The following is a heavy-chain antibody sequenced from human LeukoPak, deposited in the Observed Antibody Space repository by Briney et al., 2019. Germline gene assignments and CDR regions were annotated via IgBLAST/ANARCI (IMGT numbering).Heavy chain of an antibody. CDR3: ARDLSSWEFDY. J-gene: IGHJ4*02. Sequence: PGGSLRLSCAASGFTFSSYWMHWVRQAPGKGVVWLSRINSDGTSTSYADSVKGRFTVSRDNAKNTLYLQMNSLRAEDTAVYYCARDLSSWEFDYWGQGTLVTVSS. CDR1: GFTFSSYW. CDR2: INSDGTST. V-gene: IGHV3-74*01. D-gene: IGHD2-2*01.